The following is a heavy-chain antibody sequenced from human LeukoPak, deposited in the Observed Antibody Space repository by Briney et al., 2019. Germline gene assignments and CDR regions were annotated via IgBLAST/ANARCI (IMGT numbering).Heavy chain of an antibody. CDR2: ISSSGSTI. V-gene: IGHV3-11*04. CDR1: GFTFSDYY. D-gene: IGHD4-11*01. Sequence: GGSLRLSCAASGFTFSDYYMSWIRQAPGKGLEWVSYISSSGSTIYYADSVKGRFTISRDNAKNSLYLQMNSLRAEDTAVYYCARASTTVTTYYYYYYMDVWGKGTTVTVSS. J-gene: IGHJ6*03. CDR3: ARASTTVTTYYYYYYMDV.